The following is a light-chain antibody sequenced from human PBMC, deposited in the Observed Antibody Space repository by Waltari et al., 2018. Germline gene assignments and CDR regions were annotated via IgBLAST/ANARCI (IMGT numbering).Light chain of an antibody. V-gene: IGLV3-1*01. CDR2: QDN. J-gene: IGLJ2*01. CDR3: QTYDGTTIL. CDR1: QLEKNY. Sequence: SYELTQPRSLSVSPGQTAIITCSGEQLEKNYASWYQQWPGQSPLFVIYQDNNRPSVIPERFSGSGSGTTATLTISGTQVGDEADYYCQTYDGTTILFGGGTKLTVL.